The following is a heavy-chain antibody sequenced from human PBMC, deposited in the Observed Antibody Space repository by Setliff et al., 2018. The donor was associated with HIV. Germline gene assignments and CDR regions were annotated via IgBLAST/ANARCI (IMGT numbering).Heavy chain of an antibody. D-gene: IGHD3-22*01. V-gene: IGHV3-21*01. CDR1: GFSFSRYT. Sequence: GGSLRLSCVASGFSFSRYTMMWVRQTPGKGLEWVSSITSNLNYKYADSVKGRFTISRDNTKNSLYLQMNSLRAEDTAVYYCAKGDSFVFSYIYPDYWGQGTLVTVSS. CDR2: ITSNLNY. CDR3: AKGDSFVFSYIYPDY. J-gene: IGHJ4*02.